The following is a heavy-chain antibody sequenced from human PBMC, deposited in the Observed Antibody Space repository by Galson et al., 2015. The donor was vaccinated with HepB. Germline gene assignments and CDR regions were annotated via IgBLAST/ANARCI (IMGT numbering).Heavy chain of an antibody. V-gene: IGHV1-58*01. CDR1: GFTFTSSA. D-gene: IGHD1-26*01. CDR3: AAPSDDSGSYYGGPYYYYGMDV. Sequence: SVKVSCKASGFTFTSSAVQWVRQARGQRLEWIGWIVVGSGNTNYAQKFQERVTITRDMSTSTAYMELSSLRSEDTAVYYCAAPSDDSGSYYGGPYYYYGMDVWGQGTTVTVSS. J-gene: IGHJ6*02. CDR2: IVVGSGNT.